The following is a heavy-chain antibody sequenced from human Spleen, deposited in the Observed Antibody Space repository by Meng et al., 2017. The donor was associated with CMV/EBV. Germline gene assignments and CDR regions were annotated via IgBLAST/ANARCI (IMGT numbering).Heavy chain of an antibody. Sequence: GGSLRLSCATSGLSFSNYGMHWVRQAPGKGLEWVAFMRNEESDKHYADSVKGRFTISRDNSRNTLYLQMNSLQPEDTAMYYCANSRGYSSGDVLDYWGQGTLVTVSS. J-gene: IGHJ4*02. CDR1: GLSFSNYG. CDR2: MRNEESDK. D-gene: IGHD3-22*01. V-gene: IGHV3-30*02. CDR3: ANSRGYSSGDVLDY.